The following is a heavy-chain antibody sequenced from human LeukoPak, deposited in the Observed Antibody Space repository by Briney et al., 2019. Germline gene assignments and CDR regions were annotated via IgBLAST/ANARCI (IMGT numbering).Heavy chain of an antibody. V-gene: IGHV4-38-2*02. J-gene: IGHJ5*02. CDR1: GYSISSGYY. CDR3: ARDTKHYFQYNWFDP. CDR2: IHHSGST. Sequence: SETLSLTCTVSGYSISSGYYWGWIRQPPGKGLEWIGSIHHSGSTYYNPSLKSRVTISVDTSKNQFSLKLSSVTAADTAVYYCARDTKHYFQYNWFDPWGQGTLVTVSS. D-gene: IGHD2/OR15-2a*01.